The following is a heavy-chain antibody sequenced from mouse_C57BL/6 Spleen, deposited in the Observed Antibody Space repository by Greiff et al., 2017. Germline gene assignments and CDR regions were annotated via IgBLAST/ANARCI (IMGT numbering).Heavy chain of an antibody. D-gene: IGHD1-1*01. V-gene: IGHV14-2*01. CDR3: ARRVITTVVATYYYAMDY. J-gene: IGHJ4*01. CDR1: GFNIKDYY. CDR2: IDPEDGET. Sequence: EVQLQQSGAELVKPGASVKLSCTASGFNIKDYYMHWVKQRTEQGLEWIGRIDPEDGETKYAPKFQGKATITADTSSNTAYLQLSSLTSEDTAVYYCARRVITTVVATYYYAMDYWGQGTSVTVSS.